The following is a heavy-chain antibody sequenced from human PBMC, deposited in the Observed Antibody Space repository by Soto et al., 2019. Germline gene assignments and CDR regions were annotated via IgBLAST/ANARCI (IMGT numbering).Heavy chain of an antibody. Sequence: QVQLQESGPGLGQPSQTLSLTCTVSGGSISSGGYYWSWIRQRPGKGLEWIGYIDYSGTAYYNPSLKSRVTISGDTSNNHFSLNLSSVTAADTAVYYCAIATKVASFDNWGQGTLVTVSS. D-gene: IGHD1-1*01. CDR1: GGSISSGGYY. J-gene: IGHJ4*02. V-gene: IGHV4-31*03. CDR2: IDYSGTA. CDR3: AIATKVASFDN.